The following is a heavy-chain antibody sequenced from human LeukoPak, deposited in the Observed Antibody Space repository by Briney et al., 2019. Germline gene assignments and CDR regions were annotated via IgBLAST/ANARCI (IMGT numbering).Heavy chain of an antibody. CDR1: GASITSYY. CDR3: ARHLRVYDC. J-gene: IGHJ4*02. CDR2: IYHSGST. Sequence: SETLSHTCTVSGASITSYYWSWIRQPPGKGLEWIGYIYHSGSTNYNPSLKSRVTISVDTSKNQFSLKLSSVTAADTAVYYCARHLRVYDCWGQGTLVTVSS. D-gene: IGHD5/OR15-5a*01. V-gene: IGHV4-59*08.